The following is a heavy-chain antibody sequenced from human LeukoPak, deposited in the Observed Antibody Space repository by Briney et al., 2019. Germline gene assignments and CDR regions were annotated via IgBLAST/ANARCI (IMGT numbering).Heavy chain of an antibody. D-gene: IGHD2-21*01. CDR3: ARGGEFFDY. Sequence: GGSLRLSCAASGFTFSSYGMHWVRQAPGKGLEWVAVISYDGSNKYYADSVKGRFTISRDNAKNSLYLQMNSLRAEDTAVYYCARGGEFFDYWGQGTLVTVSS. CDR2: ISYDGSNK. CDR1: GFTFSSYG. J-gene: IGHJ4*02. V-gene: IGHV3-30*03.